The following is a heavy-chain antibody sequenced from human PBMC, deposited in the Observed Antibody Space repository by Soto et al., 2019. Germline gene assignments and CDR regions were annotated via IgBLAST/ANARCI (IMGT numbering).Heavy chain of an antibody. V-gene: IGHV3-21*01. CDR2: ISSSSSFI. CDR3: AGSSDDGRDN. J-gene: IGHJ4*02. CDR1: GFSLSDYS. Sequence: EVQLVESGGGLVKTGGSLRLSCAASGFSLSDYSMNWIRQAPGKGLEWVASISSSSSFIHYAESMKGRFTISRDNAKNSLYLQMNSLSAEDTAVYYCAGSSDDGRDNWGQGTLVTGSS. D-gene: IGHD1-26*01.